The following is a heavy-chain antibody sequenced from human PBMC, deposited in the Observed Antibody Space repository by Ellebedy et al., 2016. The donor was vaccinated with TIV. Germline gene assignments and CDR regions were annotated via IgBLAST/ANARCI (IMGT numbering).Heavy chain of an antibody. J-gene: IGHJ4*02. CDR1: GYKFINYG. CDR3: ARTRYSSSWPDF. V-gene: IGHV1-18*04. Sequence: AASVKVSCKASGYKFINYGYTWVRQAPGQGLEWVGYISSHNGNSNYGKNFEGRVTMTTDRPTATVFMELGSLRSDDTAMYYCARTRYSSSWPDFWGQGTLVNVSS. D-gene: IGHD5-18*01. CDR2: ISSHNGNS.